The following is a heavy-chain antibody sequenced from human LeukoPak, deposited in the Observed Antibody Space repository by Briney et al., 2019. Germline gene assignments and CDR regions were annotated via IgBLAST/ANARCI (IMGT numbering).Heavy chain of an antibody. CDR1: GGSISSYY. CDR2: IYYSGST. D-gene: IGHD3/OR15-3a*01. V-gene: IGHV4-59*01. CDR3: ARGTGYYQYYFDY. J-gene: IGHJ4*02. Sequence: SETLSLTCTVSGGSISSYYWSWIRQPPGKGLEWIGYIYYSGSTNYNPSLKSRVTISVDTSKNQFSLKLSSVTAADTAVYYCARGTGYYQYYFDYWGQGTLVTVSS.